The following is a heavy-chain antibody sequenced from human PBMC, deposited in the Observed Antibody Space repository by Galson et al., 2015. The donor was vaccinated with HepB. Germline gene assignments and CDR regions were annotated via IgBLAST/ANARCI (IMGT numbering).Heavy chain of an antibody. CDR3: ARATSGGYCSRTSCYYFDY. Sequence: SLRLSCAASGFTFRDYYMSWIRQTPGKKLEWLSYISSSSGTYTNYADSVKSRLTISRDNAENSLYLQMRSLRVEDTAVYYCARATSGGYCSRTSCYYFDYWGQGALVTVSS. CDR1: GFTFRDYY. CDR2: ISSSSGTYT. J-gene: IGHJ4*02. V-gene: IGHV3-11*06. D-gene: IGHD2-2*01.